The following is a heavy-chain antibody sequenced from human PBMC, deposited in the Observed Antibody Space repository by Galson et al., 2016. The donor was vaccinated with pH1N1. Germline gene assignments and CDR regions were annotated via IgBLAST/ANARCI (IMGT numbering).Heavy chain of an antibody. CDR3: TRDLGRHREF. Sequence: SVKVSCKASGYTFTNYYFHWVRQAPGQGLEWMGVIDPSGGGTTYAQKFQARVTMTRDTSTTTVYLDLSSLKSEDTAVYYCTRDLGRHREFWGQGTLVTVSS. J-gene: IGHJ4*02. CDR2: IDPSGGGT. CDR1: GYTFTNYY. D-gene: IGHD1-26*01. V-gene: IGHV1-46*01.